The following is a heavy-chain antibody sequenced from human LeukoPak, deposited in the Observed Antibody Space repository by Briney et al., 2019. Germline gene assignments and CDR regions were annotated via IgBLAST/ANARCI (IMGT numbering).Heavy chain of an antibody. V-gene: IGHV3-23*01. CDR1: GSTFNNFA. J-gene: IGHJ4*02. CDR3: APYCTGGSCYLIDY. Sequence: GDSLRLSCAASGSTFNNFAMNWVRQAPGKGLEWVSAISGDGGRTHYADSVKGRFTTSRDISKNTLYLQMNSLRGEDTAVYYCAPYCTGGSCYLIDYWGQGTLVTVSS. D-gene: IGHD2-15*01. CDR2: ISGDGGRT.